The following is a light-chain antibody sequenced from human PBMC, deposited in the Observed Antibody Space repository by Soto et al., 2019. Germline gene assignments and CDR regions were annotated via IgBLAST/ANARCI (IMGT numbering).Light chain of an antibody. CDR3: SSYTSSNTGV. Sequence: QSALTQSASVSGSPGQSITISCTGTSSDVGGYNYVSWYQQHPGKAPKLMIYEVNYRPSGVSNRFSGSRSGNTASLTISGLQAEDEADYFCSSYTSSNTGVFGGGTKLTVL. CDR2: EVN. V-gene: IGLV2-14*01. CDR1: SSDVGGYNY. J-gene: IGLJ3*02.